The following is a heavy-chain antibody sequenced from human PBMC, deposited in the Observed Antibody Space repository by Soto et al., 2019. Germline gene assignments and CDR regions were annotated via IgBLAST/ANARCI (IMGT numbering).Heavy chain of an antibody. CDR2: INPDGSAT. Sequence: PGGSLRLSCAASGFTFSSYWMHWVRQAPGKGLVWVSRINPDGSATNYADSVKGRFTISRDNAKNTLYLQMNSLRAEDTAVYYCARTEVNQYCSGGSCYPPHLDYWGQGTLVTVSS. D-gene: IGHD2-15*01. CDR3: ARTEVNQYCSGGSCYPPHLDY. V-gene: IGHV3-74*01. CDR1: GFTFSSYW. J-gene: IGHJ4*02.